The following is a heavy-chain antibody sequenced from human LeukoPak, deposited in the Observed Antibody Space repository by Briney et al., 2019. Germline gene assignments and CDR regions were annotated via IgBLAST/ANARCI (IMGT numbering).Heavy chain of an antibody. CDR1: GFTFSSYA. CDR2: ISGSGGST. V-gene: IGHV3-23*01. Sequence: GGSLRLSCAASGFTFSSYAMSWVRHAPGKGLEWVSAISGSGGSTYYADSVKGRFTISRDNSKNTLYLQMNSLRAEDTAVYYCASGITMIVVVTPDNAFDIWGQGTMVTVSS. J-gene: IGHJ3*02. D-gene: IGHD3-22*01. CDR3: ASGITMIVVVTPDNAFDI.